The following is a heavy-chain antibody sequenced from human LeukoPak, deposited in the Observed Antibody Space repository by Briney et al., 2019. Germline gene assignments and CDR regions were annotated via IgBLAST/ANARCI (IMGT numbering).Heavy chain of an antibody. D-gene: IGHD2-8*01. J-gene: IGHJ4*02. CDR2: ISSSSSYI. V-gene: IGHV3-21*01. Sequence: GGSLRLSCAASGFTFSSYSMNWVRQAPGKGLEWVSSISSSSSYIYYADSVKGRFTISRDNAKNSLYLQMNSLRAEDTAVYYCAREGTVYCTNGVCPLHDYWGQGTLVTVSS. CDR1: GFTFSSYS. CDR3: AREGTVYCTNGVCPLHDY.